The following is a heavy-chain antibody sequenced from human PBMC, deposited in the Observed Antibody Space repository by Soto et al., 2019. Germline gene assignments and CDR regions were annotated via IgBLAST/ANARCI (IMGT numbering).Heavy chain of an antibody. Sequence: QLQLQESGSGLVKPSQTLSLTCAVSGGSISSGGYSWSWIRQPPGKGLEWIGYIYHSGSTYYNPSLKSRVTISVDRSKNQFSLKLSSVTAADTAVYYCARVIGRDDFWSGYYGNWFDTWGQGTLVTVSS. CDR3: ARVIGRDDFWSGYYGNWFDT. V-gene: IGHV4-30-2*01. D-gene: IGHD3-3*01. J-gene: IGHJ5*02. CDR2: IYHSGST. CDR1: GGSISSGGYS.